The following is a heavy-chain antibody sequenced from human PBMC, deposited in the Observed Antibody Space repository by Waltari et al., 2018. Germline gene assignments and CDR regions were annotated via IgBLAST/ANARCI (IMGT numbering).Heavy chain of an antibody. J-gene: IGHJ6*04. D-gene: IGHD3-3*01. V-gene: IGHV3-23*04. CDR1: GFSFSSYA. CDR2: HRGRWGFR. Sequence: EVQLVESGGGLVQPGGSLRLSCVASGFSFSSYAMNWVRQTPRKGPEGVSCHRGRWGFRNYADSCEGRFTVSRDNSKNTLDLEMNSLRVEDTAVYYCAKSDFDLSTGDAHYGLDVWGTGATVIVSS. CDR3: AKSDFDLSTGDAHYGLDV.